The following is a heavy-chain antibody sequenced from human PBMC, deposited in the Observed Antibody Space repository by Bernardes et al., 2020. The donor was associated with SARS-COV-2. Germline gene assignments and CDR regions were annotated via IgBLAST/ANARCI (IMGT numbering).Heavy chain of an antibody. CDR1: GFTFSSYS. CDR3: ARVRNWNDVEAGDI. V-gene: IGHV3-21*01. Sequence: GGSLRLSCAASGFTFSSYSMHWVRQAPGKGLEWVSSISSSSYIYYADSVKGRFTISRDNAKNSLYLQMNSMRAEDTAVYYWARVRNWNDVEAGDIWRKGKMVTGSS. CDR2: ISSSSYI. D-gene: IGHD1-1*01. J-gene: IGHJ3*02.